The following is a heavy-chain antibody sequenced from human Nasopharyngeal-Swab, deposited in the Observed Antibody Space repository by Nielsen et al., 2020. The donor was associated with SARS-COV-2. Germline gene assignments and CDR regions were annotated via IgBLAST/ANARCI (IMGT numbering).Heavy chain of an antibody. J-gene: IGHJ4*02. V-gene: IGHV1-2*06. Sequence: ASVKVSCKASGYTFTAYYMHWVRQAPGQGLEWMGRMNTNTGGTNYAQNFKGRVTMTRDTSLGTAYLGLTRLTSHDTAFYYCAAARYDFEYSGSENQVFFDHWGQGSLVTVSS. CDR3: AAARYDFEYSGSENQVFFDH. D-gene: IGHD6-6*01. CDR2: MNTNTGGT. CDR1: GYTFTAYY.